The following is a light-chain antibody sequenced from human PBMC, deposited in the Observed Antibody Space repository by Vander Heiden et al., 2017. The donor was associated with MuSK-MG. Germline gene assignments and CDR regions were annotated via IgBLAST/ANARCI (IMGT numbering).Light chain of an antibody. Sequence: DIQMTQSPSSLSASVGDRVTITCRASHSISNYLNWYQQKPGKAPKLLIYAASSWQRVPPSRFSGSSYGKYFTLTSSIRHPEDFASYCCQRSDWTPRRTFGPGTKVEIK. CDR3: QRSDWTPRRT. CDR1: HSISNY. V-gene: IGKV1-39*01. CDR2: AAS. J-gene: IGKJ1*01.